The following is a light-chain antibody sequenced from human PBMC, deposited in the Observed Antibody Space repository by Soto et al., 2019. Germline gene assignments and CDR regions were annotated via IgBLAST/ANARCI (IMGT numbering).Light chain of an antibody. CDR3: QSYDSSLSGSYV. CDR2: ANI. V-gene: IGLV1-40*01. CDR1: SSSLGAGFD. J-gene: IGLJ1*01. Sequence: QSALTQPPSVSGAPGQRVIISCTGSSSSLGAGFDVHWYQQLPATAPKLIIFANINRPSGVPDRFSGSKSGTSASLAITGLQAEDEADYYCQSYDSSLSGSYVFGTGTKVT.